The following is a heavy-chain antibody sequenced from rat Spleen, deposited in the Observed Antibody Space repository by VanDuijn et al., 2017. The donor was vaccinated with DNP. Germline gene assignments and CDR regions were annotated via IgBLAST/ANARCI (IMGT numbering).Heavy chain of an antibody. CDR3: AGRPPPTRGPFDY. D-gene: IGHD1-4*01. Sequence: EVQLVETGGGLVQPGRSLKLSCAASGFPFSNYYMAWVRQAPTKGLEWVASITNTGDNTYYSDSVKGRFSLSRDNAKSTHYLQMDSLRSEDTATYYCAGRPPPTRGPFDYWGQGVTVTVSS. J-gene: IGHJ2*01. V-gene: IGHV5-25*01. CDR2: ITNTGDNT. CDR1: GFPFSNYY.